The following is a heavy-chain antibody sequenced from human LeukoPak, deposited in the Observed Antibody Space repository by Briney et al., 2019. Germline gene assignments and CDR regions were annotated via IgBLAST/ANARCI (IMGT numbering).Heavy chain of an antibody. V-gene: IGHV1-46*01. CDR1: GYTFINYY. CDR2: INPSGATT. CDR3: ARDLSYGSLGGYYFDY. J-gene: IGHJ4*02. D-gene: IGHD3-16*01. Sequence: ASVKVSFKASGYTFINYYIHWVRQAPGQGLEWMGIINPSGATTSYAQKFQGRVTMTRDTSTSSVYMQLSSLRSEDTAVYYCARDLSYGSLGGYYFDYWGQGTLVTVSS.